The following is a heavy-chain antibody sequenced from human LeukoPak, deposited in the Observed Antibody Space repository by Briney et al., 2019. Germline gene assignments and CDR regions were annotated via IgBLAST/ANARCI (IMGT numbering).Heavy chain of an antibody. J-gene: IGHJ4*01. CDR1: GFTFGTYG. D-gene: IGHD6-19*01. CDR3: AKGIYSSGWSYFDY. V-gene: IGHV3-33*06. CDR2: IWSDGNTK. Sequence: GGSLRLSCAASGFTFGTYGMHWVRQAPGKGLEWVAVIWSDGNTKYYGDSVKGRFTISRDNSKNTLYLQMNTLRAEDSALYYCAKGIYSSGWSYFDYWGHGTLVTVSS.